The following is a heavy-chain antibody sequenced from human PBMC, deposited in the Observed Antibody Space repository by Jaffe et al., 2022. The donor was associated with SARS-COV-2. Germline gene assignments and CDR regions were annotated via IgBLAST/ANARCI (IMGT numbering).Heavy chain of an antibody. J-gene: IGHJ4*02. Sequence: QVQLQESGPGLVKPSQTLSLTCTVSGDSISSGSYYWSWIRQPAGKGLEWIGRIYTSGSTSYNPSLKSRVTISIDTSKNHFSLSLSSVTAADTAIYYCARDRTNGFDYWGQGTLVTVSS. V-gene: IGHV4-61*02. CDR2: IYTSGST. CDR1: GDSISSGSYY. CDR3: ARDRTNGFDY.